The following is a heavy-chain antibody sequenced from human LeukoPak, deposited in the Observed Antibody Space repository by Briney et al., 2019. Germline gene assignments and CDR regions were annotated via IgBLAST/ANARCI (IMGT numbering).Heavy chain of an antibody. V-gene: IGHV1-69*06. CDR3: ARDGEGGYYGSGSYPFDY. CDR1: GGTFSSYA. D-gene: IGHD3-10*01. Sequence: GASVKVSCKASGGTFSSYAISWARQAPGQGLEWVGGIIPIFGTANYAQKFQGRVTITADKSTSTAYMELSSLRSEDTAVYYCARDGEGGYYGSGSYPFDYWGQGTLVTVSS. CDR2: IIPIFGTA. J-gene: IGHJ4*02.